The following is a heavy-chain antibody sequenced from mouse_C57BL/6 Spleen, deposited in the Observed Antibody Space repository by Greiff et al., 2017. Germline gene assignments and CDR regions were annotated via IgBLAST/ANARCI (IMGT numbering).Heavy chain of an antibody. CDR3: ARSGDYRRYLDY. D-gene: IGHD2-12*01. J-gene: IGHJ2*01. CDR1: GYAFSSYW. Sequence: QVQLQQSGAELVKPGASVKISCKASGYAFSSYWMNWVKRRPGKGLEWIGQIYPGDGDTNYNGKFKGKATLTADKSSSTAYMQLSSLTSEDSAVYFCARSGDYRRYLDYWGQGTTLTVSS. CDR2: IYPGDGDT. V-gene: IGHV1-80*01.